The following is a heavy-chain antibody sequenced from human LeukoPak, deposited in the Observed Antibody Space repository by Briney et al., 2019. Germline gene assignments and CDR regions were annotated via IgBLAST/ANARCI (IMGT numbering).Heavy chain of an antibody. V-gene: IGHV3-48*03. Sequence: GGSLRLSCAASGFTFSSYEMNWVRQAPGKGLEWVSYISSSGSTIYYADSVRGRFTISRDNAKNSLYLQMNSLRAEDTAVYYCARVAGTSGYSYGFPYFDYWGQGTLVTVSS. CDR2: ISSSGSTI. D-gene: IGHD5-18*01. CDR3: ARVAGTSGYSYGFPYFDY. J-gene: IGHJ4*02. CDR1: GFTFSSYE.